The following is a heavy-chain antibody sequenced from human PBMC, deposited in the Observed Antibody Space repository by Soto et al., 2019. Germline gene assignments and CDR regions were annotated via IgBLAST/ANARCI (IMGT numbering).Heavy chain of an antibody. Sequence: PSETLSLTCTVSGDSFSNYYWSWIRQPAGKRLEWIGRIYPSGTTNYNPSLKSRLTMSRDTSKNQFSLSLRSVTAADTAVYFCARDDFGSAGMDVWGQGTTVTVSS. CDR2: IYPSGTT. CDR1: GDSFSNYY. J-gene: IGHJ6*02. CDR3: ARDDFGSAGMDV. V-gene: IGHV4-4*07. D-gene: IGHD3-10*01.